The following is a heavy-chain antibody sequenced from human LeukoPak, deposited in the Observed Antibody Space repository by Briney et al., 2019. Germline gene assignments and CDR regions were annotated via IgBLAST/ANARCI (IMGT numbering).Heavy chain of an antibody. CDR1: GGSISSSSYY. V-gene: IGHV4-39*07. D-gene: IGHD5-12*01. Sequence: SETLSLTCTISGGSISSSSYYWGWIRQPPGKGLEWIGSIYYSGSTYYNPSLKSRVTISVDTSKNQFSLKLSSVTAADTAVYYCARSGSGYLRYYFDYWGQGTLVTVSS. J-gene: IGHJ4*02. CDR3: ARSGSGYLRYYFDY. CDR2: IYYSGST.